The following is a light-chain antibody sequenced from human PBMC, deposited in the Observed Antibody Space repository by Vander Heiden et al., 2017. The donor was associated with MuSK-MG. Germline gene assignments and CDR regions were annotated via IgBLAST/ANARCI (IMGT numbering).Light chain of an antibody. V-gene: IGLV3-21*04. CDR1: NIGGKS. CDR3: QVWDSSSDSVI. J-gene: IGLJ2*01. CDR2: YDI. Sequence: YVLTQPPSVSVAPGQTTRLTCGGDNIGGKSVHWYQQKPGQPPVLVMYYDIDRPSGIPERFSGSNSGNTATLTISRVEDGDEADYYCQVWDSSSDSVIFGGGTKLTVL.